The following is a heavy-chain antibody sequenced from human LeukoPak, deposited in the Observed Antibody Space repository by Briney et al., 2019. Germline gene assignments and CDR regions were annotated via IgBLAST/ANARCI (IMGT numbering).Heavy chain of an antibody. D-gene: IGHD4-11*01. CDR2: INSDGSST. J-gene: IGHJ6*02. Sequence: PGGSLRLSCAASGFTFSSYWMHWVRQAPGKGLVWVSRINSDGSSTSYADSVKGRFTISRDNAKNTLYLQMSSLRAEDTAVYSCAKDLSNPYKYYGMDVWGQGTTVTVSS. CDR1: GFTFSSYW. V-gene: IGHV3-74*01. CDR3: AKDLSNPYKYYGMDV.